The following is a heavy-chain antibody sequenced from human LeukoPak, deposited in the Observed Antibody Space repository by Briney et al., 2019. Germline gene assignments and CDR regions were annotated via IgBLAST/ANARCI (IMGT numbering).Heavy chain of an antibody. CDR2: ISYDGSNK. D-gene: IGHD3-22*01. CDR1: GFTFSSYA. V-gene: IGHV3-30*01. CDR3: ARDGHYYYYDSSGYYYPPNFDY. Sequence: GRSLRLSCAASGFTFSSYAMHWVRQAPGKGLEWVAVISYDGSNKYYADSVKGRFTISRDNSKNTLCLQMNSLRAEDTAVYYCARDGHYYYYDSSGYYYPPNFDYWGQGTLVTVSS. J-gene: IGHJ4*02.